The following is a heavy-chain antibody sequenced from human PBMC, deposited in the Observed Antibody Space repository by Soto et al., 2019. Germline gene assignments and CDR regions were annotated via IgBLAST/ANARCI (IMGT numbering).Heavy chain of an antibody. D-gene: IGHD2-21*02. J-gene: IGHJ6*02. Sequence: GGSMGLCCAVSGFPFRDYAMHWVRKAPGKGLEWVAIISYDGSNKHFADSVKGRFTISRDNAKNSVSLQMNSLRAEDTAVYYCAREETAWPLAYGLDVWGQGNTVTVSS. CDR2: ISYDGSNK. V-gene: IGHV3-30-3*01. CDR1: GFPFRDYA. CDR3: AREETAWPLAYGLDV.